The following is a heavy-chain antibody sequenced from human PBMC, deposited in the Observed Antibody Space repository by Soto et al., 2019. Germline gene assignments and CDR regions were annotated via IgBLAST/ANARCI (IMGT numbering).Heavy chain of an antibody. CDR1: GGTFSTYT. Sequence: QVQLVQSGAEVKKPGSSVKVSCKASGGTFSTYTISWVRQAPGQGLEWMGGIIPIFGTPNYAQKFQGRVTVTADESTNTSYMELTRLTSEETAVYYCARHYDPWGQGTLVTVSS. CDR2: IIPIFGTP. V-gene: IGHV1-69*01. J-gene: IGHJ5*02. CDR3: ARHYDP.